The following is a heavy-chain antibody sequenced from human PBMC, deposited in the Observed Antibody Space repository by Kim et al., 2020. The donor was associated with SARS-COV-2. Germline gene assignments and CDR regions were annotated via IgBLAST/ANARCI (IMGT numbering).Heavy chain of an antibody. V-gene: IGHV3-74*01. CDR3: ARGWAFDI. J-gene: IGHJ3*02. Sequence: GGSLRLSCVVSGFTLSSHWMHWVRQVPGKGLAWVSRLSTDGSNTAYADSVKGRFSISRDNAKNTLYLQMNSLRAEDTAVYYCARGWAFDIWGQGTMVTVSS. D-gene: IGHD2-15*01. CDR1: GFTLSSHW. CDR2: LSTDGSNT.